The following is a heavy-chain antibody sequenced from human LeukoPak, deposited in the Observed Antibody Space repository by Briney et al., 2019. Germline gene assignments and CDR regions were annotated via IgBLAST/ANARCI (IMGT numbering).Heavy chain of an antibody. V-gene: IGHV3-7*02. Sequence: GGSLRLSCATSGFXFSNYWMSWVRQAPGKGLEWVANINQDGHEKYYSDSVKGLFTMSRDNAKNSLYLQMNSLRADDTAVYYCARPYDSNRDHSGYGYWGRGTLVTVSS. J-gene: IGHJ4*02. D-gene: IGHD5-12*01. CDR1: GFXFSNYW. CDR2: INQDGHEK. CDR3: ARPYDSNRDHSGYGY.